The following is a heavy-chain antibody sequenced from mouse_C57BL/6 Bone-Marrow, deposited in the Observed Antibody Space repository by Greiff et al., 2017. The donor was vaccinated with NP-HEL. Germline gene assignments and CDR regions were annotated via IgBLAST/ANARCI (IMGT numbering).Heavy chain of an antibody. J-gene: IGHJ2*01. CDR3: TLIYYGNYVLD. V-gene: IGHV14-4*01. Sequence: VQLQQSGAELVRPGASVKLSCTASGFNIKDDYMHWVKQRPEQGLEWIGWIDPENGDTEYASKFQGKATITADTSSNTAYLQLSSLTSEDTAVYYCTLIYYGNYVLDWGQGTTLTVSS. CDR2: IDPENGDT. CDR1: GFNIKDDY. D-gene: IGHD2-1*01.